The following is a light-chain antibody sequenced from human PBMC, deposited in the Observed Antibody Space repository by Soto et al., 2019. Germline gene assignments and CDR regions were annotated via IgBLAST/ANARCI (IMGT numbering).Light chain of an antibody. CDR3: QQLNSYPYT. CDR2: AAS. Sequence: DIQLTQSPSFLSASVGDRVSITCRASQGISSYLAWYQQKPGKVPKLLIYAASTLQSGVQSRFSGSGSGTEFTLTISSLQPEDFATYYCQQLNSYPYTFGQGTKLEIK. J-gene: IGKJ2*01. CDR1: QGISSY. V-gene: IGKV1-9*01.